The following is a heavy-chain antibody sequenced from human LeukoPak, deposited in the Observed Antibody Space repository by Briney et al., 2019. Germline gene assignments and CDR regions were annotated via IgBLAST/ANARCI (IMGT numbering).Heavy chain of an antibody. V-gene: IGHV1-46*01. CDR1: GYTFTGYF. J-gene: IGHJ5*02. D-gene: IGHD2-21*02. Sequence: ASVKVSCKASGYTFTGYFMHWVRQAPGQGLEWMGIINPSGGSTSYAQKFQGRVTMTRDMSTSTVYMELSSLRSEDTAVYYCAREFTPIVVVTENWFDPWGQGTLVTVSS. CDR3: AREFTPIVVVTENWFDP. CDR2: INPSGGST.